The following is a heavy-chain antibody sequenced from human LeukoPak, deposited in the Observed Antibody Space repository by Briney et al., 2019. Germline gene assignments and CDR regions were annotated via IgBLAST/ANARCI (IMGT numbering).Heavy chain of an antibody. J-gene: IGHJ6*03. V-gene: IGHV1-46*01. Sequence: GASVKVSCKASGYTFTSYYMHWVRQAPGQGLEWMGIINPSGGSTSYAQKFQGRVTMTRDTSTSTVYMELRSLRSDDTAVYFCARVDPTYYYYMDVWGKGTTVTVSS. CDR3: ARVDPTYYYYMDV. CDR1: GYTFTSYY. CDR2: INPSGGST.